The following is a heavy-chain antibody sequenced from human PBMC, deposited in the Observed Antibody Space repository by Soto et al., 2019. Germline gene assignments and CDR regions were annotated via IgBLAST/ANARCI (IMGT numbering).Heavy chain of an antibody. Sequence: PSETLSLTCTVSGGSISSSSYYWGWIRQPPGKGLERIGSIYYSGSTYYNPSLKSRVTISVDTSKNQFSLKLSSVTAADTAVYYCARQYCSGGSCYPFDYWGQGTLVTVSS. D-gene: IGHD2-15*01. CDR3: ARQYCSGGSCYPFDY. J-gene: IGHJ4*02. CDR1: GGSISSSSYY. V-gene: IGHV4-39*01. CDR2: IYYSGST.